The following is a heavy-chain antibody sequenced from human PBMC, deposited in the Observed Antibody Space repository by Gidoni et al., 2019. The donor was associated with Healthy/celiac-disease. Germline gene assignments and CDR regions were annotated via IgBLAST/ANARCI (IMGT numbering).Heavy chain of an antibody. D-gene: IGHD4-4*01. V-gene: IGHV5-51*01. CDR1: GYSFTSYW. J-gene: IGHJ6*03. CDR3: AREAARDYSLHYYYYYMDV. CDR2: ISPGDSDT. Sequence: EVQLVQSGAEGKKPGESLKISCKGSGYSFTSYWLGWVSQMPGKGLEWMGIISPGDSDTRYSPSFQGQVTISADKSISTAYLQWSSLKASDTAMYYCAREAARDYSLHYYYYYMDVWGKGTTVTVSS.